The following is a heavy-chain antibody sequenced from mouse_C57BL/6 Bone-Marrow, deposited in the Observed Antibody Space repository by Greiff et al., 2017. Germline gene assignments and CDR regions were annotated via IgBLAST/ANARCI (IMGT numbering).Heavy chain of an antibody. CDR1: GFSFNTYA. J-gene: IGHJ3*01. V-gene: IGHV10-1*01. CDR2: IRSKSNNYAT. CDR3: GRRDGSRGRFAY. D-gene: IGHD1-1*01. Sequence: EVQVVESGGGLVQPKGSLKLSCAASGFSFNTYAMNWVRQAPGKGLEWVARIRSKSNNYATYYADSVKDRFTISRDDSESMLYLQMNNLKTEDTAIYYCGRRDGSRGRFAYWGQGTLVTVSA.